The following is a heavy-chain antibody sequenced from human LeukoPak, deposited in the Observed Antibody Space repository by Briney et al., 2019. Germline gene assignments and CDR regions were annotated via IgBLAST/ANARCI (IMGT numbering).Heavy chain of an antibody. J-gene: IGHJ5*02. D-gene: IGHD3-3*01. CDR3: ARGRTYYDFWSGYSRRTDNWFDP. V-gene: IGHV4-31*03. CDR2: IYYSGST. CDR1: GGSISSGGYY. Sequence: SETLSLTCTVSGGSISSGGYYWSWIRQHPGKGLGWIGYIYYSGSTYYNPSLKSRVTISVDTSKNQFSLKLSSVTAADTAVYYCARGRTYYDFWSGYSRRTDNWFDPWGQGTLVTVSS.